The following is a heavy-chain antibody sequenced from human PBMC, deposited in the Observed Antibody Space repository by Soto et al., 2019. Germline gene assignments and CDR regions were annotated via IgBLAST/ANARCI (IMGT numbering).Heavy chain of an antibody. CDR1: GFSFSSYA. V-gene: IGHV3-23*01. CDR3: AKRWADY. Sequence: EVQLLESGGALVQPGGSLRLSCAASGFSFSSYAMVWVRQAPGGGLEWVSTISIAGDGGTTYYADYVKGRFTISRDNSKNTLFLQMNSLTAEDTAVYYCAKRWADYWGQGTLVTVSS. D-gene: IGHD3-16*01. CDR2: ISIAGDGGTT. J-gene: IGHJ4*02.